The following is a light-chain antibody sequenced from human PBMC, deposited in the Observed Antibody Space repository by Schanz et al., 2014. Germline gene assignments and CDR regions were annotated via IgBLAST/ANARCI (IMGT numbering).Light chain of an antibody. Sequence: QSALTQPASVSGSPGQSITISCTGTSSDVGSYNLVSWYQQHPGKVPKVMIYEDNKRPSGVSNRISGSKSGNTASLTISGVQAEDEADYYCCSYAGSSTWVFGGGTKLTVL. CDR3: CSYAGSSTWV. V-gene: IGLV2-23*01. CDR2: EDN. J-gene: IGLJ3*02. CDR1: SSDVGSYNL.